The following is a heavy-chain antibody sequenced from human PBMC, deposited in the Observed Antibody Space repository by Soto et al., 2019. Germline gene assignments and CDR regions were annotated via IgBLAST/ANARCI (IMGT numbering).Heavy chain of an antibody. CDR3: AKDGASGSYPPYYYYGMDV. V-gene: IGHV3-23*01. CDR2: ISGSGGNA. Sequence: EVQLLESGGGLVQPGGSLRLSCAASGFTFSSYAMSWVRQAPGKVLEWGSTISGSGGNAYYADSVKGRFTISRDNSKNTLHLQMNSLRADDTAVYYCAKDGASGSYPPYYYYGMDVWGQGTTVTVSS. D-gene: IGHD1-26*01. J-gene: IGHJ6*02. CDR1: GFTFSSYA.